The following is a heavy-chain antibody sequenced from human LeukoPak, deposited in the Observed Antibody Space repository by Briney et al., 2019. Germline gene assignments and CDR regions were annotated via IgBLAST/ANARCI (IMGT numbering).Heavy chain of an antibody. D-gene: IGHD3-3*01. CDR3: AKSFTIFGVVIRMYYFDY. CDR1: GFTFSNYA. Sequence: PGGSLRLSCAASGFTFSNYAMSWVRQAPGKGLEWVSAISGSGGSTYYADSVKGRFTISRDNSKNTLYLQMNSLRAEDTAVYYCAKSFTIFGVVIRMYYFDYWGQGTLVTVSS. V-gene: IGHV3-23*01. J-gene: IGHJ4*02. CDR2: ISGSGGST.